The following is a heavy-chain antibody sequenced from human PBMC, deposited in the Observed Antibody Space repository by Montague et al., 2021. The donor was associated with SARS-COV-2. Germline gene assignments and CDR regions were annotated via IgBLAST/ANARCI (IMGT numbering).Heavy chain of an antibody. J-gene: IGHJ4*02. CDR3: ARHGCGWLRLLSHFDY. D-gene: IGHD5-12*01. CDR2: ST. Sequence: STYYNPSLKSRVTISVDTSKNQFSLKLSSVTAADTAVYYFARHGCGWLRLLSHFDYLDQGTLVTVSS. V-gene: IGHV4-39*01.